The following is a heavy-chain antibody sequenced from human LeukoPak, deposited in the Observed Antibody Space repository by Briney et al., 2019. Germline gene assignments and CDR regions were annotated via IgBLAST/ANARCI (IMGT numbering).Heavy chain of an antibody. CDR1: GFTFGNAW. V-gene: IGHV3-15*01. J-gene: IGHJ3*02. D-gene: IGHD2-21*01. Sequence: NAGGSLRLSCAASGFTFGNAWMSWVRQAPGKGLEWVGRIKSKTDGGTTDYAAPVKGRFTISRDDSKNTLYLQMNSLKTEDTAVYYCTTLASILWCCHPNDAFDIWGQGTMVTVSS. CDR3: TTLASILWCCHPNDAFDI. CDR2: IKSKTDGGTT.